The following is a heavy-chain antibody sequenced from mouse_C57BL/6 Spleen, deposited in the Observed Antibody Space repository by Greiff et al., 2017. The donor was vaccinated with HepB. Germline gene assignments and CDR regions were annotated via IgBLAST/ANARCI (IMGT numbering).Heavy chain of an antibody. Sequence: EVKVVESGGGLVKPGGSLKLSCAASGFTFSDYGMHWVRQAPEKGLEWVAYISSGSSTIYYADTVKGRFTISRDNAKNTLFLQMTSLRSEDTAMYYCARDYYYGSSYRGYFDYWGQGTTLTVSS. CDR1: GFTFSDYG. CDR2: ISSGSSTI. CDR3: ARDYYYGSSYRGYFDY. V-gene: IGHV5-17*01. J-gene: IGHJ2*01. D-gene: IGHD1-1*01.